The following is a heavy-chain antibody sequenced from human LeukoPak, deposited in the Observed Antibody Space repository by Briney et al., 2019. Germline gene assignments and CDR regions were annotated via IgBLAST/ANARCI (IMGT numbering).Heavy chain of an antibody. J-gene: IGHJ3*01. Sequence: GGSLRLSCPASGFIFSSFWLSWVRQSPGKGLDGVASIKEDGSETYYVDSVKGRFTISRDSAKNSLHLQMDNLRAEDTAVYYCARTPAAARTWGQGTMVTVSS. CDR1: GFIFSSFW. D-gene: IGHD6-13*01. CDR3: ARTPAAART. CDR2: IKEDGSET. V-gene: IGHV3-7*01.